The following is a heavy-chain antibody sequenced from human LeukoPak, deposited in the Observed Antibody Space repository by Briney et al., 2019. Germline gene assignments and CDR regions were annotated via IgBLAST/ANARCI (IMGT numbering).Heavy chain of an antibody. D-gene: IGHD3-16*01. CDR2: IHHSGST. V-gene: IGHV4-39*01. Sequence: SETLSLTCTVSGSSISSSTYYWGWIRQPPGQGLEWIGSIHHSGSTYYNPSLKSRVAISVDTSKNQFSLKLSSVTAADTAVYYCARHKGWGLYYWGQGTLVSVSS. CDR1: GSSISSSTYY. CDR3: ARHKGWGLYY. J-gene: IGHJ4*02.